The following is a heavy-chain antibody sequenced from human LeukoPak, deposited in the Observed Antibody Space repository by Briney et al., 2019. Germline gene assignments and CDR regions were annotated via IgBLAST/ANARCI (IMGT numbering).Heavy chain of an antibody. J-gene: IGHJ4*02. CDR2: VDPEDGET. D-gene: IGHD3-16*01. V-gene: IGHV1-69-2*01. CDR1: GYTFTDYY. Sequence: ASVKISCKFSGYTFTDYYMHWEQQAPGKGLEWMGLVDPEDGETIYAEKFQGRVTITADTSTDTAYMELSSLRSEDTAVYYCATSYTTGNDYWGQGTLVTVSS. CDR3: ATSYTTGNDY.